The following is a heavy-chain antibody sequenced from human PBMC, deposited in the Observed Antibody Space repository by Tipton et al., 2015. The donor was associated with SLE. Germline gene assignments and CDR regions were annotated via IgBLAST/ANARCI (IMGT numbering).Heavy chain of an antibody. Sequence: SLRLSCAASGLTIDDYAMHWVRQAPGKGLEWVSGISWNGDSAAYADSVKGRFTVSRDNAKNSLYLQMNSLRAEDTALYYCAKARQWYSYGYRGFDYWGQGTLVTVSS. J-gene: IGHJ4*02. V-gene: IGHV3-9*01. CDR3: AKARQWYSYGYRGFDY. CDR1: GLTIDDYA. CDR2: ISWNGDSA. D-gene: IGHD5-18*01.